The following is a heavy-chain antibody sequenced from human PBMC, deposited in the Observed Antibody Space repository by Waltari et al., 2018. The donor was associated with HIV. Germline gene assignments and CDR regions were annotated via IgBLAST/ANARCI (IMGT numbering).Heavy chain of an antibody. D-gene: IGHD5-18*01. CDR2: IYYSGST. CDR1: GGSISRSSYF. Sequence: QLQLQESGPGLVKPSETLSLTCTVSGGSISRSSYFWGWIRQPPGKGLEWIGSIYYSGSTSYNPSLKCRVTISVDTPKNQFSLILSSGTAADTAVYYCARRHVDTALVRWGLDDWGQGTLVTVSS. J-gene: IGHJ4*02. V-gene: IGHV4-39*01. CDR3: ARRHVDTALVRWGLDD.